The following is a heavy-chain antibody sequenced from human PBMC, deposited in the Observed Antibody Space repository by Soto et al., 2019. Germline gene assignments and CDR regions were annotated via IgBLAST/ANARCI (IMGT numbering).Heavy chain of an antibody. CDR2: INAGNGNT. Sequence: ASVKVSCKASGYTFTSYAMHWVRQAPGQRLEWMGWINAGNGNTKYSQKFQGRVTITRDTSASTAYMELSSLRSEDTAVYYCARDGRRSRGIAAAGTGWFDPWGQGTLVTVSS. V-gene: IGHV1-3*01. J-gene: IGHJ5*02. D-gene: IGHD6-13*01. CDR1: GYTFTSYA. CDR3: ARDGRRSRGIAAAGTGWFDP.